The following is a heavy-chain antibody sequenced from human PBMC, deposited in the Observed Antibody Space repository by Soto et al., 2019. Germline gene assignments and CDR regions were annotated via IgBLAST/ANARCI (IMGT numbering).Heavy chain of an antibody. J-gene: IGHJ4*02. CDR2: ISGSGATT. V-gene: IGHV3-23*01. D-gene: IGHD2-2*01. CDR1: GFTFSSSA. CDR3: AKDLDCSSTSCLFDY. Sequence: GGSLRLSCAASGFTFSSSAMSWVRQAPGKGLEWVAGISGSGATTYYADSVKGRFTISRDNSKNTLYLQMNSLRAEDTAVYYCAKDLDCSSTSCLFDYWGQGTLVTVSS.